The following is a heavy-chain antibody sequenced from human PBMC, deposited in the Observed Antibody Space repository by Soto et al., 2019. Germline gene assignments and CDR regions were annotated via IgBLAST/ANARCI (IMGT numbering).Heavy chain of an antibody. J-gene: IGHJ4*02. CDR1: GFTFDDYG. D-gene: IGHD3-16*02. CDR2: INWNGGST. Sequence: PGGSLRLSCAASGFTFDDYGMSWVRQAPGKGLEWVSGINWNGGSTGYSDSVKGRFTISRDNAKNSLYLQMNSLRAEDTALYYCARARGDYVWGSYRTYYFDYWGQGTLVTVSS. V-gene: IGHV3-20*04. CDR3: ARARGDYVWGSYRTYYFDY.